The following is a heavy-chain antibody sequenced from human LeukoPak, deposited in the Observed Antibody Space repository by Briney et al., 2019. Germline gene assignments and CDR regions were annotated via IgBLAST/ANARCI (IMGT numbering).Heavy chain of an antibody. V-gene: IGHV5-51*01. CDR2: IYPGDSDT. CDR3: ARLSYGSGSYSDWIFDY. D-gene: IGHD3-10*01. CDR1: GYSFTSYW. J-gene: IGHJ4*02. Sequence: GESLKISCKGSGYSFTSYWIGWVRQMPGKGLEWMGIIYPGDSDTRYSPSFQGQVTISADKSISTAYLQWSSLKASDTAMYYCARLSYGSGSYSDWIFDYWGQGTLVTVSP.